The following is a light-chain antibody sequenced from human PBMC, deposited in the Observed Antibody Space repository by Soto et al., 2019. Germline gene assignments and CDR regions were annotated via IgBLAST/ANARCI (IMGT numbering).Light chain of an antibody. CDR3: QQYNIYPLT. J-gene: IGKJ4*01. CDR2: AAS. Sequence: DVQMTQSPSSLSASVGDRVTITCRASQDINSYLAWYQQKPGNAPKSLIYAASSLQTGVPSRFSGSESGTDFRLPILNLQPEDSATYYCQQYNIYPLTFGGGTKVEIK. CDR1: QDINSY. V-gene: IGKV1D-16*01.